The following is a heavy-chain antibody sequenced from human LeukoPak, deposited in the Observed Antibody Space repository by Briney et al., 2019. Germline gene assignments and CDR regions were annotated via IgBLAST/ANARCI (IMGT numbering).Heavy chain of an antibody. CDR1: GFTFSSYG. D-gene: IGHD3-22*01. Sequence: GGSLRLSCAASGFTFSSYGMHWVRQAPGKGLEWVAFIRYDGSNKYYADSVKGRFTISRDNSKNTLYLQMNSLRAEDTAVYYCAKTHYYDSSGYITYYYYYMDVWGKGTTVTISS. J-gene: IGHJ6*03. V-gene: IGHV3-30*02. CDR3: AKTHYYDSSGYITYYYYYMDV. CDR2: IRYDGSNK.